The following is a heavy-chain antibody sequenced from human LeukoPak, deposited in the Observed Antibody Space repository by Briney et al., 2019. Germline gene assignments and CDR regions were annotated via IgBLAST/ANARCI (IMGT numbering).Heavy chain of an antibody. CDR2: INGDGSST. V-gene: IGHV3-74*01. CDR3: TRDPRNKGFDP. Sequence: GGSLRLSCAASGFTLSYYWMHWVRQAPGKGLVWVSCINGDGSSTNYADSVKGRFTISRDNAKNTLYLEMNSLRAEDTAVYYCTRDPRNKGFDPWGQGALVTVSS. CDR1: GFTLSYYW. D-gene: IGHD1/OR15-1a*01. J-gene: IGHJ5*02.